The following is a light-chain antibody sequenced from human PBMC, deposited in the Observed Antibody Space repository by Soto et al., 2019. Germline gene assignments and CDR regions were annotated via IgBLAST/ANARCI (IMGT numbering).Light chain of an antibody. J-gene: IGLJ1*01. CDR2: EVS. CDR1: SSDVGGYVY. V-gene: IGLV2-14*01. Sequence: QSVLTQPASVSGSPGQSITISCTGTSSDVGGYVYVSWYQQHPGKAPKLLIFEVSSRPLGISNRFSGSKSGNTASLTISGLQAEDEADYYCTSYTTSSTYVFGTGTQLTVL. CDR3: TSYTTSSTYV.